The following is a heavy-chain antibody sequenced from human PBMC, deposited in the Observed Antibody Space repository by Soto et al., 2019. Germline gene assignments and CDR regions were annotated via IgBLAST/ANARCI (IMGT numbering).Heavy chain of an antibody. V-gene: IGHV3-9*01. CDR1: GFTFDDDA. CDR2: ISWNSGSI. Sequence: EVQLVESGGGLVQPGRSLRLSCAASGFTFDDDAMHWVRQAPGKGLEWVSGISWNSGSIGYADSVKGRFTISRDNAKNSLYLQMNSLRAEDTALYYCAKDLAGRGFFYYFDYWGQGTLVTVSS. J-gene: IGHJ4*02. D-gene: IGHD1-26*01. CDR3: AKDLAGRGFFYYFDY.